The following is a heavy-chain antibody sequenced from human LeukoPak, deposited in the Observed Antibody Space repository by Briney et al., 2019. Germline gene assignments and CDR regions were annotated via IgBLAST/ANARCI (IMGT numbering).Heavy chain of an antibody. CDR2: ILEDGRYQ. J-gene: IGHJ4*02. CDR1: GFTFSNYI. CDR3: ARSRYSSGRGAFEY. D-gene: IGHD6-19*01. Sequence: GRSLRLSCAASGFTFSNYIMHWVRQAPGKGLDWVAVILEDGRYQSYADSVKGRFTISRDNSKNTLYLQMNSLRAEDTAIYYCARSRYSSGRGAFEYWGQGTLVTVSS. V-gene: IGHV3-30*04.